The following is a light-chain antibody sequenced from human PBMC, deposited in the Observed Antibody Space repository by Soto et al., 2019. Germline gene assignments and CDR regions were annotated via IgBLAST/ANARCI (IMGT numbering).Light chain of an antibody. CDR3: QQYGSSHRK. J-gene: IGKJ1*01. V-gene: IGKV3-20*01. CDR1: QSVSSSY. CDR2: GAS. Sequence: EIVLTQSPGTLSLSPGERATLSCRASQSVSSSYLAWYQQKPGQAPRLLIYGASSRATGIPDRFSGSGSGTDFTLTISRLEPEDFEVYYCQQYGSSHRKFGQGTKGDIX.